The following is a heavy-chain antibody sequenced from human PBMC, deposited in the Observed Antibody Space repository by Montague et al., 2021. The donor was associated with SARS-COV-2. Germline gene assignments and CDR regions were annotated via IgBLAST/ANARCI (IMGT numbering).Heavy chain of an antibody. J-gene: IGHJ4*02. Sequence: SETLSLTCTVSGGSISSESYFWVWFRQPPGKGLELIGTHYFSGTTYYDPSLKRRATTSVDTSKNRSSLQLSSVTAAGTAGYYCAGGRVHSSSAGFAYWGQGPRVTV. V-gene: IGHV4-39*07. D-gene: IGHD6-6*01. CDR1: GGSISSESYF. CDR3: AGGRVHSSSAGFAY. CDR2: HYFSGTT.